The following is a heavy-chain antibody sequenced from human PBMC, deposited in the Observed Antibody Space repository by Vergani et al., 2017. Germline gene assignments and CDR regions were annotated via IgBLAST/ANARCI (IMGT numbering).Heavy chain of an antibody. V-gene: IGHV4-61*02. J-gene: IGHJ5*02. Sequence: QVQLQESGPGLVKPSQTLSLTCTVSGGSISSGSYYWSWIRQPAGKGLEWIGRIYTSGSTNYNPSLKRRVTISVDTSKNQFSLKLSSVTAADTAVYYCARELGRSSSGVSWFDHWGQGTLVTVSS. CDR2: IYTSGST. CDR3: ARELGRSSSGVSWFDH. CDR1: GGSISSGSYY. D-gene: IGHD6-13*01.